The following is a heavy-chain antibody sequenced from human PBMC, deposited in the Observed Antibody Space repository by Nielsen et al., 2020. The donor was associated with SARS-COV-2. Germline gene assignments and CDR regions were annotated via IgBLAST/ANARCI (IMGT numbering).Heavy chain of an antibody. CDR3: AIRSSGYYNWFDP. D-gene: IGHD3-22*01. V-gene: IGHV4-34*01. Sequence: SETLSLTFAVHGGSFSGYYWSWIRQPPGKGLEWIGEIYHIRITNYNPSLKSRVTISVDKSTNQYSLKLSSVTAADTAVYYCAIRSSGYYNWFDPWGQGTLVTVSS. CDR2: IYHIRIT. CDR1: GGSFSGYY. J-gene: IGHJ5*02.